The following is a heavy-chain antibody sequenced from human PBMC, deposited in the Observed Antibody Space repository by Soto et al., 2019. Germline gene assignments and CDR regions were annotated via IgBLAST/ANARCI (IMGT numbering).Heavy chain of an antibody. CDR1: GFTFSSYG. CDR2: IWYDGSNK. V-gene: IGHV3-33*01. Sequence: QVQLVESGGGVVQPGRSLRLSCAASGFTFSSYGMHWVRQAPGKGLEWVAVIWYDGSNKYYADSVKGRFTTSRDNSKNTLYRQMNSLRAEDTAVYYCARDGYCSGGSCYSVPVFDYWGQGTLVTVSS. D-gene: IGHD2-15*01. J-gene: IGHJ4*02. CDR3: ARDGYCSGGSCYSVPVFDY.